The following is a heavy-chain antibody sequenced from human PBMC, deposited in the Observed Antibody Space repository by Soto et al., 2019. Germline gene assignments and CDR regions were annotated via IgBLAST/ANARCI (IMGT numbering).Heavy chain of an antibody. CDR1: GYTSLSYA. J-gene: IGHJ4*02. D-gene: IGHD3-10*01. CDR2: INAGVDGT. Sequence: QVQLVQSGPEMMQPGASVKVSCKASGYTSLSYAMHWVRQVPGQGFEWLGWINAGVDGTMYSQRFQGRVRITRETSANTVYMEVSALTSKDTAVYYCAREVQGVTSFDYWGQGTLVIVSS. CDR3: AREVQGVTSFDY. V-gene: IGHV1-3*01.